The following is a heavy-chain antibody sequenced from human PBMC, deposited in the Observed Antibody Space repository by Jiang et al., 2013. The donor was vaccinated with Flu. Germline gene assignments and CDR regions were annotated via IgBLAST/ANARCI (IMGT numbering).Heavy chain of an antibody. D-gene: IGHD3-10*01. Sequence: KYYADSVKGRFTISRDNSKNTLYLQMNSLRAEDTAVYYCAREGRAVRRNTLGFDYWGQGTLVTVSS. CDR3: AREGRAVRRNTLGFDY. J-gene: IGHJ4*02. CDR2: K. V-gene: IGHV3-33*01.